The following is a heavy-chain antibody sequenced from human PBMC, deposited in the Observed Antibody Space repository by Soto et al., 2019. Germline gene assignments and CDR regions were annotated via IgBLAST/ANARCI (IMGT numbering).Heavy chain of an antibody. D-gene: IGHD6-6*01. CDR1: GFTFSSYS. CDR3: ARDRVGIAPRPDY. V-gene: IGHV3-21*01. Sequence: EVQLVESGGGLVKPGGSLRLSCAASGFTFSSYSMNWVRQAPGKGLEWVSSISSSSSYIYYADSVKGRFTISRDNAKNSLYLQMNSLRAEDTAVYYCARDRVGIAPRPDYWGQGTLVTVSS. J-gene: IGHJ4*02. CDR2: ISSSSSYI.